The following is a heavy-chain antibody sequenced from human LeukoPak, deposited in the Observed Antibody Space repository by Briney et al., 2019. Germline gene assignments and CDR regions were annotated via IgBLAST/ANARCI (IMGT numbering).Heavy chain of an antibody. V-gene: IGHV4-59*01. CDR3: ARVMGPVYYYMDV. CDR2: IYYSGST. J-gene: IGHJ6*03. CDR1: GGSISSYY. Sequence: SETLSLTCTVSGGSISSYYWSWIRQPPGKGLEWIGYIYYSGSTNYNPSLKSRVTISVDTSKNQFSLKLSSVTAADTAVYYCARVMGPVYYYMDVWGKGTTVTVSS. D-gene: IGHD1-26*01.